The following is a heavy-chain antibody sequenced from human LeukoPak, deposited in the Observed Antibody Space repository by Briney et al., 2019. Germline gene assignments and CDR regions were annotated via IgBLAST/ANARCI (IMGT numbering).Heavy chain of an antibody. J-gene: IGHJ4*02. CDR3: AKVEVEMATPYYFDY. CDR1: GFTFSSYA. D-gene: IGHD5-24*01. CDR2: ISGSGGST. V-gene: IGHV3-23*01. Sequence: PGGSLRLSCAASGFTFSSYAMSWVRQAPGKGLEWVSAISGSGGSTYYADSVKGRFTISRDNSKNTLYLQMNSLRAGDTAVYCCAKVEVEMATPYYFDYWGQGTLVTVSS.